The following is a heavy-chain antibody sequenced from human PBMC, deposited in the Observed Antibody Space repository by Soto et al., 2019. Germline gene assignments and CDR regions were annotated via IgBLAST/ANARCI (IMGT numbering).Heavy chain of an antibody. D-gene: IGHD2-15*01. J-gene: IGHJ5*02. CDR2: IYGDDDK. CDR3: AHRLIGRPFDP. V-gene: IGHV2-5*02. CDR1: GFSLTTSVVG. Sequence: SGPTLVNPTQTLTLTCTFSGFSLTTSVVGVGWIRQPPGKALEWLALIYGDDDKRYSPSLKSRLTITKDTSKNQVVLTMTNMDPVDKATYYCAHRLIGRPFDPWGQGTLVTVSS.